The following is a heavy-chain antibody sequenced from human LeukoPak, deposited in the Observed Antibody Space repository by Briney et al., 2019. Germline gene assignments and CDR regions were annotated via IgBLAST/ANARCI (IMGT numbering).Heavy chain of an antibody. J-gene: IGHJ4*02. D-gene: IGHD5-12*01. CDR1: GYTFTGYY. V-gene: IGHV1-2*02. CDR2: INPNSGGT. CDR3: ARYSGYDRSSDY. Sequence: GASVKVSCKASGYTFTGYYMHWVRQAPGQGLEWMGWINPNSGGTNYAQKFQGRVTMTRDTSISTAYMELNRLRSDDTAVYYCARYSGYDRSSDYWGQGTLVTVSS.